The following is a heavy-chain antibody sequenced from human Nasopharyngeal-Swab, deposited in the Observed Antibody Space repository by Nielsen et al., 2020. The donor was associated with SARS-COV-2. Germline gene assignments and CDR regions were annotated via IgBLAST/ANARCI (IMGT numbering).Heavy chain of an antibody. V-gene: IGHV3-7*01. Sequence: PGKGLEWVANIKQDGSEKYYVDSVKGRFTISRDNAKNSLYLQMNSLRAEDTAVYYCARGDISAVWGKGTTVTVSS. D-gene: IGHD2-15*01. CDR3: ARGDISAV. J-gene: IGHJ6*04. CDR2: IKQDGSEK.